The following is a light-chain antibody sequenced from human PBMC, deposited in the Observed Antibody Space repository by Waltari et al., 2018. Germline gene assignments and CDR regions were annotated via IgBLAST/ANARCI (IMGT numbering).Light chain of an antibody. V-gene: IGLV2-8*01. Sequence: QSALTQPPSASGSPGQSVTISCTGTSSDVGLYKYVSWYQQHPGNAPNVLIFEVSKRPSGVPVRFSASQSATTASLTVSGVQAAEEADYYCSSYAGSNTWVFGGGTKLTVL. CDR3: SSYAGSNTWV. CDR1: SSDVGLYKY. J-gene: IGLJ3*02. CDR2: EVS.